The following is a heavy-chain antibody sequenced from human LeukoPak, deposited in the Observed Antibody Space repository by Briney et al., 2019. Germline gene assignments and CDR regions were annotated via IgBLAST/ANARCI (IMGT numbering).Heavy chain of an antibody. CDR3: AKARGATYGTYYFDY. Sequence: GGSLRLSCAAAGFTFSSYAMSWVRQAPGKGLEWVSISGSGGDTYYADYVKHRFTISRDNSKNTLYLQMNSLKAEDTAVYYCAKARGATYGTYYFDYWGQGTLVTVSS. J-gene: IGHJ4*02. D-gene: IGHD4/OR15-4a*01. CDR2: ISGSGGDT. V-gene: IGHV3-23*01. CDR1: GFTFSSYA.